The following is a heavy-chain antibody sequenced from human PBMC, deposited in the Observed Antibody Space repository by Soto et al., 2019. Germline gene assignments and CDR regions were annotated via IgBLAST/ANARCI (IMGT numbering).Heavy chain of an antibody. CDR2: IKQDGSEK. D-gene: IGHD3-3*01. CDR1: GFTFSSYW. J-gene: IGHJ6*02. V-gene: IGHV3-7*03. CDR3: ARLTRPGCWSGYYTGINYGMDV. Sequence: EVQLVESGGGLVQPGGSLRLSCAASGFTFSSYWMSWVRQAPGKGLEWVANIKQDGSEKYDVDSVKGRFTISRDNAKNSLYLQMNSLRAEDTAVYYCARLTRPGCWSGYYTGINYGMDVWGQGTTVTVSS.